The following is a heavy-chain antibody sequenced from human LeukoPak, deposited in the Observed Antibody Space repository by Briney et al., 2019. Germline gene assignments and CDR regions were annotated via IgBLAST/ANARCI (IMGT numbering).Heavy chain of an antibody. D-gene: IGHD3-16*02. V-gene: IGHV4-30-4*01. Sequence: SQSLSLTCTVSGGSISSGDYYWSWIRQPPGKGLEWIGYIYHSGSTYYNPSLKSRVTISVDTSKNQFSLKLSSVTAADTAVYYCARDRYDYVWGSYRYLVGGPFDYWGQGTLVTVSS. J-gene: IGHJ4*02. CDR2: IYHSGST. CDR3: ARDRYDYVWGSYRYLVGGPFDY. CDR1: GGSISSGDYY.